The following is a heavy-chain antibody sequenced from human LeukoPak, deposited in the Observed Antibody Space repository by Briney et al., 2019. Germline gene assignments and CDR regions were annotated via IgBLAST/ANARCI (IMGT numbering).Heavy chain of an antibody. CDR2: IIPIFGTT. CDR1: GGTFSSYA. V-gene: IGHV1-69*05. J-gene: IGHJ5*02. D-gene: IGHD6-6*01. CDR3: ARDGQYSSSAGNNNWFDP. Sequence: SVKASCKASGGTFSSYAISWVRQAPGQGLEWMGGIIPIFGTTNYAEKFQGRVTISTDESTSTAYMELSSLRSEDTAVYYCARDGQYSSSAGNNNWFDPWGQGTLVTVSS.